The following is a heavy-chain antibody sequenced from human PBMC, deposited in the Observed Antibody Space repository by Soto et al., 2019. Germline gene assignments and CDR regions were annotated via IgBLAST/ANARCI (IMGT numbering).Heavy chain of an antibody. CDR3: ARYCSSTSCPYYYYGMAV. V-gene: IGHV4-30-4*01. J-gene: IGHJ6*02. Sequence: SETLSLTCTVSGGSISSGDYYWSWIRQPPGKGLEWIGYIYYSGSTYYNPSLKSRVTISVDTSKNQFSLKLSSVTAADTAAYYCARYCSSTSCPYYYYGMAVWGQGTTVTVSS. CDR2: IYYSGST. D-gene: IGHD2-2*01. CDR1: GGSISSGDYY.